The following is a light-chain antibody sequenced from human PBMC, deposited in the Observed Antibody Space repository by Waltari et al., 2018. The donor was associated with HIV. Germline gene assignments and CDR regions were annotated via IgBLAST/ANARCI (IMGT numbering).Light chain of an antibody. Sequence: VVLTQSPGTLSLAPGATATLSCRASQTVSGTYIAWYQQRPGQAPRLIISGASTRATGTPSKFSASGSKTEFTLTISRLEPEDSAIYFCQQYGFSPGTFGRGTKVEVK. CDR3: QQYGFSPGT. CDR1: QTVSGTY. CDR2: GAS. V-gene: IGKV3-20*01. J-gene: IGKJ1*01.